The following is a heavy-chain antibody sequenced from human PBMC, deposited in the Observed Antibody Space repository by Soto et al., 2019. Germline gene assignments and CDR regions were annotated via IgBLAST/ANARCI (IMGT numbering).Heavy chain of an antibody. CDR1: GFTFTKSW. CDR3: ARDQSVSGPTTFHY. Sequence: EVQLIESGGGLVQPGGSLRLSCAASGFTFTKSWMHWVRQTPGKGLEWVSRVNTDGSDTIYVDSVKGRFTISRDNAKNTHYLQMNSLTAEDTAMYYCARDQSVSGPTTFHYWGQGALVTVSS. J-gene: IGHJ4*02. V-gene: IGHV3-74*01. CDR2: VNTDGSDT. D-gene: IGHD6-19*01.